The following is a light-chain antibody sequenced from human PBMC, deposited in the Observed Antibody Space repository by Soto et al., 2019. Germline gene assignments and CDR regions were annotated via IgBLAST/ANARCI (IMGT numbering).Light chain of an antibody. CDR1: QSVDNY. V-gene: IGKV3-11*01. Sequence: EIVLTQSPATLSLSPGERATLSCRASQSVDNYLAWYRQKPGQAPRLLIYDASERATGIPARFSGSGSGTDFTLTISALEPEDSAVYYCQQRINWPSFGGGTKVEIK. CDR3: QQRINWPS. J-gene: IGKJ4*01. CDR2: DAS.